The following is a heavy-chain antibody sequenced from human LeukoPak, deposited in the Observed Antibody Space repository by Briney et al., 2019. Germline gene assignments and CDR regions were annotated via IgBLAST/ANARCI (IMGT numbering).Heavy chain of an antibody. CDR3: AKDGGYDSYFDY. CDR1: GFTFSSYW. J-gene: IGHJ4*02. V-gene: IGHV3-74*01. CDR2: INSDGSST. Sequence: GGSLRLSCAASGFTFSSYWMHWVRQAPGKGLVWVSRINSDGSSTSYADSVKGRFTISRDNAKNTLYLQMNSLRAEDTAVYYCAKDGGYDSYFDYWGQGTLVTVSS. D-gene: IGHD5-12*01.